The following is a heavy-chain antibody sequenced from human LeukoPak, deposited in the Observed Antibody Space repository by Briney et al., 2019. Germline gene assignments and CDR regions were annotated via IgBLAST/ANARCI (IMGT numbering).Heavy chain of an antibody. CDR2: INRDGSST. CDR3: ARVPYVFDL. Sequence: GGSLRLSCAASGFTFSNYWMHWVRQAPGKGLVWVSRINRDGSSTDYLDSVKGRFTISRDNARNTLYLQINSLRAEDTAVYYCARVPYVFDLWGQGTMVTVSS. J-gene: IGHJ3*01. V-gene: IGHV3-74*01. CDR1: GFTFSNYW.